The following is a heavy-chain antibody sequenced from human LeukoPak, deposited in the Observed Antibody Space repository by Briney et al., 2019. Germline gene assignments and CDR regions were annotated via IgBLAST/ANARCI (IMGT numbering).Heavy chain of an antibody. CDR1: GYSFTSYW. Sequence: GESLKISCKGSGYSFTSYWIGWVRQMPGKGLEWMGIIYPGDSDTRYSPSFQGQVTISADKSLSTAYLQWSSLKASDTAMYYCARHGLYCSSTSCFVRYYFDYWGQGTLVTVSS. J-gene: IGHJ4*02. D-gene: IGHD2-2*01. CDR2: IYPGDSDT. V-gene: IGHV5-51*01. CDR3: ARHGLYCSSTSCFVRYYFDY.